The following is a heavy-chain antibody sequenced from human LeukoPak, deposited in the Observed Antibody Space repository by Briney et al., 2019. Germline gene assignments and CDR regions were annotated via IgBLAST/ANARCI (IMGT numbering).Heavy chain of an antibody. CDR1: GGTFSSYA. Sequence: SVKVSCXASGGTFSSYAISWVRQAPGQGLEWMGGIIPIFGTANYAQKFQGRVTITTDESTSTAYMELSSLRSEDTAVYYCATCGGDCYFDYWGQGTLVTVSS. CDR2: IIPIFGTA. D-gene: IGHD2-21*02. V-gene: IGHV1-69*05. CDR3: ATCGGDCYFDY. J-gene: IGHJ4*02.